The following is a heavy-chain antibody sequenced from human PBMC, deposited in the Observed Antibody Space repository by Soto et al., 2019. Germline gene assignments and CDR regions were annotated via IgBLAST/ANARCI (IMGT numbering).Heavy chain of an antibody. CDR3: AREAFYSSGWFGY. CDR1: GFTFSSYW. D-gene: IGHD6-19*01. J-gene: IGHJ5*01. V-gene: IGHV3-74*01. Sequence: EVQLVESGGGLVQPGGSLRLSCAASGFTFSSYWMHWVRQAPGKGLVWVSRINTDGSSITYADSVKGRFTISRDNAKNALYLQMTSLRAEDTAVYYCAREAFYSSGWFGYWGQGTLVTVSS. CDR2: INTDGSSI.